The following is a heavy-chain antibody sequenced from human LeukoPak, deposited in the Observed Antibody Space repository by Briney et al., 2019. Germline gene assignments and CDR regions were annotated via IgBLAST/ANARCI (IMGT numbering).Heavy chain of an antibody. J-gene: IGHJ4*02. V-gene: IGHV4-59*08. Sequence: SETLSLTCTVSSGSIRTYYWSWIRQPPGKGLEWIGYIYHSGSTNYNPSLNSRVTISVATSKNQFSLKLSSVTAADTAVYYCARSFHSSSWYFDYWGQGTLVTVSS. CDR3: ARSFHSSSWYFDY. CDR2: IYHSGST. D-gene: IGHD6-13*01. CDR1: SGSIRTYY.